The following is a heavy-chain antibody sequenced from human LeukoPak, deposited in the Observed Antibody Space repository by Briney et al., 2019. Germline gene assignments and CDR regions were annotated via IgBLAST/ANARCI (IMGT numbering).Heavy chain of an antibody. CDR2: ISYDGSNK. J-gene: IGHJ4*02. CDR3: AANKMDY. CDR1: GFTFSSYG. Sequence: PGRSLRLSCAASGFTFSSYGMHWVRQAPGKGLEWVAVISYDGSNKYYADSVKGRFTISRDNSKNTLYLQMNSLRAEDTAVYYCAANKMDYWGQGTLDTVSS. V-gene: IGHV3-30*03.